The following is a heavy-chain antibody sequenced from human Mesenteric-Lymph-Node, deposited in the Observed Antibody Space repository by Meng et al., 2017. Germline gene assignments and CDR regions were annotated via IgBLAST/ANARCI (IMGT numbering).Heavy chain of an antibody. Sequence: GESLKISCAASGFTFSSYWMSWVRQAPGKGLEWVANIKQDGSEKYYVDSVKGRFTISRDNAKNSLYLQMNSLRAEDTAVYYCARGDIVATYYYYGMDVWGQGTMVTVSS. CDR3: ARGDIVATYYYYGMDV. D-gene: IGHD5-12*01. J-gene: IGHJ6*01. V-gene: IGHV3-7*01. CDR1: GFTFSSYW. CDR2: IKQDGSEK.